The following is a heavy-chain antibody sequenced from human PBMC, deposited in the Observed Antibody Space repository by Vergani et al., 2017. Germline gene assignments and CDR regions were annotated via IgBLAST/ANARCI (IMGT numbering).Heavy chain of an antibody. CDR1: GGSISSSSYY. D-gene: IGHD3-10*01. V-gene: IGHV4-39*07. CDR2: IYYSGST. Sequence: QVQLQQWGAGLLKPSETLSLTCTVSGGSISSSSYYWGWIRQPPGKGLEWIGSIYYSGSTYYNPSLKSRVTISVDTSKNQFSLKLSSVTAADTAVYYCARSAVVRGVTPASYFDYWGQGTLVTVSS. J-gene: IGHJ4*02. CDR3: ARSAVVRGVTPASYFDY.